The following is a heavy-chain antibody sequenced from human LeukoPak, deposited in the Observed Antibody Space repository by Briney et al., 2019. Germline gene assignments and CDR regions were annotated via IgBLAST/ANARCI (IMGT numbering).Heavy chain of an antibody. V-gene: IGHV1-69*04. CDR3: ARDGSSSWYEVVWFDP. Sequence: ASVKVSCKASGGTFSSYAISWVRQAPGQGLEWMGRIIPILGIANYAQKFQGRVTITADKSTSTAYMELSSLRSEDTAVYYCARDGSSSWYEVVWFDPWGQGTLVTVSS. D-gene: IGHD6-13*01. CDR2: IIPILGIA. CDR1: GGTFSSYA. J-gene: IGHJ5*02.